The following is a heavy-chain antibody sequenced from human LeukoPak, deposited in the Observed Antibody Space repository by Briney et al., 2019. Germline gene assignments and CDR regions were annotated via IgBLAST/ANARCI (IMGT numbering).Heavy chain of an antibody. CDR2: SHYSGST. Sequence: SETLSLTCIVSGDSIRSSRYHWAWIRQPPGKGLEWIGSSHYSGSTYYNPSLKSRVTISVDTPKNQLSLKLNSATSSDTAVYFCARRDYGGLLDYWGQGTLVTVSS. D-gene: IGHD4-23*01. CDR3: ARRDYGGLLDY. V-gene: IGHV4-39*01. J-gene: IGHJ4*02. CDR1: GDSIRSSRYH.